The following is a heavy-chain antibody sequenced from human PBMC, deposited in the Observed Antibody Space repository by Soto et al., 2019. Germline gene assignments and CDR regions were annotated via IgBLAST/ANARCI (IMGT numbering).Heavy chain of an antibody. D-gene: IGHD3-22*01. Sequence: ESLKISCKGSGYSFTSYWIGWVRQMPGKGLEWMGIIYPGDSHTRYSPSFQGQVTISADKSISTAYLQWSSLKASDTAMYYCARVHTSGYYPYSYGMDVCGQGTTVTVSS. CDR1: GYSFTSYW. V-gene: IGHV5-51*01. J-gene: IGHJ6*02. CDR3: ARVHTSGYYPYSYGMDV. CDR2: IYPGDSHT.